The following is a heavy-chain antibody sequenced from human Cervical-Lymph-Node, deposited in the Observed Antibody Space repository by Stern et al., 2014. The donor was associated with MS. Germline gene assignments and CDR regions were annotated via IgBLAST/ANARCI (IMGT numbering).Heavy chain of an antibody. Sequence: VQLVQSGAEVKKPGASVTVSCKASGYTFTSYGISWVRQAPGQGLEWMGLISAYSGNTNYAQKLQGRVTMTTDTSTTTAYMELRSLRSDDTAVYYCARNLYSGSYPGYFDYWGQGTLLTVSS. J-gene: IGHJ4*02. D-gene: IGHD1-26*01. V-gene: IGHV1-18*01. CDR2: ISAYSGNT. CDR3: ARNLYSGSYPGYFDY. CDR1: GYTFTSYG.